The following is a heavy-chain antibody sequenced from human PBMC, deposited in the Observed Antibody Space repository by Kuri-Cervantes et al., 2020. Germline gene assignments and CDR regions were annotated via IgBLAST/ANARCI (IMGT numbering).Heavy chain of an antibody. J-gene: IGHJ4*02. CDR2: ISYDGSNK. Sequence: GESLKISCAASGFTFSSYWMSWVRQAPGKGLEWVAVISYDGSNKYYADSVKGRFTISRDNSKNTLYLQMNSLRAEDTAVYYCAKLWLWFGETNDYWGQGTLVTVSS. CDR3: AKLWLWFGETNDY. D-gene: IGHD3-10*01. CDR1: GFTFSSYW. V-gene: IGHV3-30*18.